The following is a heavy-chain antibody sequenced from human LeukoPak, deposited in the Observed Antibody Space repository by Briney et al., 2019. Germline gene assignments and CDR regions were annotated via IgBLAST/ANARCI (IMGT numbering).Heavy chain of an antibody. J-gene: IGHJ4*02. V-gene: IGHV3-11*03. CDR2: ISTSSSYT. CDR3: ATDGLSSGWYGFDY. D-gene: IGHD6-19*01. Sequence: GGSLRLSCAASGFTFSDYYMNWIRQAPGKGLEWLSYISTSSSYTDYADSVKGRFTISRDNAKNLLYLQMNSLRAEDTAVYYCATDGLSSGWYGFDYWGQGILVTVSS. CDR1: GFTFSDYY.